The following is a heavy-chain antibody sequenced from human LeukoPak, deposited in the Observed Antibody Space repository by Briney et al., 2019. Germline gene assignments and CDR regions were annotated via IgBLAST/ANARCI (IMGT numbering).Heavy chain of an antibody. CDR3: VRDPSNSGNWFDL. V-gene: IGHV3-74*01. Sequence: PGVPLRLSCAASGLNLRDYWMLWVRHAPGRGLVWVSRLGTDGTYTNYADSVRGRFTISRDNAKNTLYLQVDSLSAEDTAFYYCVRDPSNSGNWFDLWGQGTLVTVSS. J-gene: IGHJ5*02. CDR2: LGTDGTYT. CDR1: GLNLRDYW. D-gene: IGHD4-11*01.